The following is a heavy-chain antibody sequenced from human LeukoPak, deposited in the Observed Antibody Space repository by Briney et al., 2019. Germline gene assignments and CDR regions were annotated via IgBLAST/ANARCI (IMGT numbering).Heavy chain of an antibody. CDR3: ARGPTYSGRIFDY. CDR1: GESVSSSTAA. D-gene: IGHD1-26*01. J-gene: IGHJ4*02. V-gene: IGHV6-1*01. Sequence: SQTLSLTCAISGESVSSSTAAWHWIRQSPSRGLEWLGRTYYRSKWYSDFAEYVKSRITIDLDTSKNQFSLQLNSVTPDDTAVYFCARGPTYSGRIFDYWGQGTLVTVSS. CDR2: TYYRSKWYS.